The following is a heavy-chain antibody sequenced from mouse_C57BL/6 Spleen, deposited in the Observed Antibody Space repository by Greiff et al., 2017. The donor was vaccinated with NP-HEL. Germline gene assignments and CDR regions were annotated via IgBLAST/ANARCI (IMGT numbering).Heavy chain of an antibody. CDR1: GYTFTDYN. V-gene: IGHV1-18*01. CDR3: ARSGIYDYGAWFAY. Sequence: EVRLQQSGPELVKPGASVKIPCKASGYTFTDYNMDWVKQSHGKSLEWIGDINPNNGGTIYNQKFKGKATLTVDKSSSTAYMELRSLTSEDTAVYYCARSGIYDYGAWFAYWGQGTLVTVSA. D-gene: IGHD2-4*01. J-gene: IGHJ3*01. CDR2: INPNNGGT.